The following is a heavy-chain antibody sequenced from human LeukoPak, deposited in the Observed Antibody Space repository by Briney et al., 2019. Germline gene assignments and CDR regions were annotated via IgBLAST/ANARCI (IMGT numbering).Heavy chain of an antibody. V-gene: IGHV4-31*03. CDR1: GGSTSSGGYY. J-gene: IGHJ5*02. D-gene: IGHD6-19*01. CDR2: IYYSGST. CDR3: ARQEWLVLREDWFDP. Sequence: SQTLSLTCTVSGGSTSSGGYYWSWIRQHPGTGLEWIGYIYYSGSTYYNPSLKSRVNISVHTSKNQFSLKLRSVTAADTAVYFCARQEWLVLREDWFDPWGQGTLVTVSS.